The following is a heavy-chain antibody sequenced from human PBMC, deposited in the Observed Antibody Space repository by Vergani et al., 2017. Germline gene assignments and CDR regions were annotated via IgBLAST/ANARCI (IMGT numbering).Heavy chain of an antibody. D-gene: IGHD2-2*02. J-gene: IGHJ3*02. CDR1: GFTFSSYA. CDR2: ISSSGSTI. V-gene: IGHV3-48*04. CDR3: AKCWTSCYNALDI. Sequence: EVQLLESGGGLVQPGGSLRLSCTASGFTFSSYAMSWVRQAPGKGLEWVSYISSSGSTIYYADSVKGRFTISRDNAKNSLYLQMNSLRAEDTAVYYCAKCWTSCYNALDIWGQGTMVTASS.